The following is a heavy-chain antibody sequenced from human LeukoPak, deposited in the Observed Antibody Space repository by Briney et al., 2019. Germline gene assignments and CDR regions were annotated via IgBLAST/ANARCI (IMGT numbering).Heavy chain of an antibody. D-gene: IGHD2-2*02. J-gene: IGHJ2*01. CDR1: GFTFSSHD. CDR2: IGPAGDT. V-gene: IGHV3-13*01. Sequence: GGSLRLSCAASGFTFSSHDMHWVRQVTGKGLEWVSAIGPAGDTYYPTSVKGRFTVSRENAKNSLYLQMNSLRAGDTAVYYCARGRFRATIPWYIDLWGRGTLVTVSS. CDR3: ARGRFRATIPWYIDL.